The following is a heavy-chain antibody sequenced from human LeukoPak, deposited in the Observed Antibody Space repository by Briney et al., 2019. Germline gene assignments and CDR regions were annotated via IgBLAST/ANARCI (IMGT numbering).Heavy chain of an antibody. D-gene: IGHD3-10*01. CDR3: ATLLSGSGFDY. CDR2: TYSGEDS. J-gene: IGHJ4*02. Sequence: GGSLRLTCVVSGFSVSDTYMSWVRQSPGRGLEWVSVTYSGEDSYYADSVEGRFSFSRDNSKDTVFLQMNSLRGEDTAVYYCATLLSGSGFDYWGQGTLVTVSS. V-gene: IGHV3-53*01. CDR1: GFSVSDTY.